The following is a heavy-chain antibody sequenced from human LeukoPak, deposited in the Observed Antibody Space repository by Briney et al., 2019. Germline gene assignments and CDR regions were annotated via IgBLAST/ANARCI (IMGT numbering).Heavy chain of an antibody. Sequence: PGGSLRPSCAASGFTFSDHYMDWVRQAPGKGLEWVGRTRNKANSYTTEYAASVKGRFTISRDDSKNSLYLQMNSLKTEDTAAYYCARDRGAYYFDYWGQGTLVTVSS. CDR1: GFTFSDHY. V-gene: IGHV3-72*01. J-gene: IGHJ4*02. D-gene: IGHD3-10*01. CDR2: TRNKANSYTT. CDR3: ARDRGAYYFDY.